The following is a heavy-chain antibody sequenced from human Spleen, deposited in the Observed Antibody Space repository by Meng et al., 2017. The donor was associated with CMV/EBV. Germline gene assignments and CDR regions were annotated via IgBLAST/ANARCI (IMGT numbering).Heavy chain of an antibody. Sequence: GESLKISCVGSEFPFRIYSMNWVRQAPGKGLEWVSAISGSGGSTYYADSVKGRFTISRDNSKNTLYLQMNSLRAEDTAVYYCAKVKPNQLLPVTVMDVWGQGTTVTVSS. CDR1: EFPFRIYS. J-gene: IGHJ6*02. D-gene: IGHD2-2*01. CDR3: AKVKPNQLLPVTVMDV. V-gene: IGHV3-23*01. CDR2: ISGSGGST.